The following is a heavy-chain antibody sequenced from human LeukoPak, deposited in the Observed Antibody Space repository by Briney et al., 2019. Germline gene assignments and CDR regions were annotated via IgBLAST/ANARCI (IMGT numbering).Heavy chain of an antibody. J-gene: IGHJ4*02. V-gene: IGHV3-7*04. CDR3: ARDSGSYYVDY. Sequence: GSLRLSCAASGFIVSSNYMSWVRQAPGKGLEWVANIKRDGIQIRYVDSVKGRFTISRDNAKNSLYLQMDSLKAEDTAVYYCARDSGSYYVDYWGQGTLVTVSS. CDR1: GFIVSSNY. CDR2: IKRDGIQI. D-gene: IGHD1-26*01.